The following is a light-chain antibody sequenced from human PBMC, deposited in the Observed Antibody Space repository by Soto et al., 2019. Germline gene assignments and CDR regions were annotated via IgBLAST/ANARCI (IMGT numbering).Light chain of an antibody. CDR3: QQYYGSPPT. CDR1: QNILFNSNNKNY. J-gene: IGKJ1*01. Sequence: DIVMTQSPDSLAVSLGERATINCKSSQNILFNSNNKNYLAWYQQKPGQPPNLLIYWASTRESGVPDRFSGSGSGTDFTLTISSLQAEEVAVYYCQQYYGSPPTFGQGTKVEI. CDR2: WAS. V-gene: IGKV4-1*01.